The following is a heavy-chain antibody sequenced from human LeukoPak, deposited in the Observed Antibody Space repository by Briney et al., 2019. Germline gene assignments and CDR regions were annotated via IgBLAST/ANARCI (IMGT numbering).Heavy chain of an antibody. CDR1: GGSISTYY. V-gene: IGHV4-59*08. J-gene: IGHJ6*03. CDR2: IYYSGST. D-gene: IGHD3-10*01. Sequence: KPSETLSLTCTVSGGSISTYYWSWIRQPPGKGLEWIGYIYYSGSTNYNPSLKGRVTISVDTSKKQFSLKLSSVTAADTAVYYCARLNYYGSRPTNYYMDVWGKGTTVTVSS. CDR3: ARLNYYGSRPTNYYMDV.